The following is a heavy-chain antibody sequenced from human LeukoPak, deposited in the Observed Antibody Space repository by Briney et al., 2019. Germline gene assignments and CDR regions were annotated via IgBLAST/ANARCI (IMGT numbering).Heavy chain of an antibody. CDR2: IIPISTTA. CDR3: TIGPFCGVDCYAVDY. Sequence: ASVKVSFKASGGTFSSYAISWVRQAPGQGPEWMGGIIPISTTANYAQKFQGRVTITSDEFTRTAYMEVYSLKCEDTAVYYCTIGPFCGVDCYAVDYWGQGTLVTVSS. D-gene: IGHD2-21*02. CDR1: GGTFSSYA. V-gene: IGHV1-69*13. J-gene: IGHJ4*02.